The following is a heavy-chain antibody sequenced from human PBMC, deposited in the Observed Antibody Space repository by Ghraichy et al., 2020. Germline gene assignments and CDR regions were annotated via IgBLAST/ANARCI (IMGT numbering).Heavy chain of an antibody. Sequence: GGSLRLSCAASGITVSTNYMSWVRQAPGKGLEWVSTMYSGGSTYYAASVKGRFIISRHNSKNMLFLQMNSLSRDDTATYYCARGQERSNYFDSWGQGTLVTVSS. J-gene: IGHJ4*02. D-gene: IGHD1-1*01. CDR2: MYSGGST. CDR1: GITVSTNY. V-gene: IGHV3-53*04. CDR3: ARGQERSNYFDS.